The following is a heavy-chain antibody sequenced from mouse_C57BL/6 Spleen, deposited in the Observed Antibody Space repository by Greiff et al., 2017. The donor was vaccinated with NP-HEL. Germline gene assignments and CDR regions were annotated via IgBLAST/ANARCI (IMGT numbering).Heavy chain of an antibody. V-gene: IGHV1-69*01. CDR3: AKFKDAMDY. CDR1: GYTFTSYW. J-gene: IGHJ4*01. Sequence: QVQLKQSGAELVMPGASVKLSCKASGYTFTSYWMHWVKQRPGQGLEWIGEIDPSDSYTNYNQKFKGKSTLTVDKSSSTAYMQLSSLTSEDSAVYYCAKFKDAMDYWGQGTSVTVSS. CDR2: IDPSDSYT.